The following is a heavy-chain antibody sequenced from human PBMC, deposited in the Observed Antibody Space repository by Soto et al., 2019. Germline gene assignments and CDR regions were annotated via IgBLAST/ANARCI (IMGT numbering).Heavy chain of an antibody. CDR3: ARLSPSWAFDI. CDR1: GFTFSNYA. CDR2: ISGSGSST. V-gene: IGHV3-23*01. Sequence: EVQLLESGGGLVQPGGSLRLSCAASGFTFSNYAMNWVRRAPGKGLEWVSVISGSGSSTYYADSVKGRFSISRDHSKNTLYLQMSSLRADDTAVYYCARLSPSWAFDIWGQGTMVTVSS. J-gene: IGHJ3*02.